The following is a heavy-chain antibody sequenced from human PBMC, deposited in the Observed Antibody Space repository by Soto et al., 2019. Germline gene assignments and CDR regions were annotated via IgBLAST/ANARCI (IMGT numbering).Heavy chain of an antibody. J-gene: IGHJ4*02. D-gene: IGHD5-12*01. V-gene: IGHV4-59*01. CDR1: GGSITSYH. CDR2: TSYTGNT. CDR3: ASGFIEVATTPGTYYFDY. Sequence: VSLTCIVSGGSITSYHWSWIRQFPGKGLEWIAYTSYTGNTNYNPSLKSRVTISMDTSKNQFSLKLSSVTAADTAVYYCASGFIEVATTPGTYYFDYWGQGTLVTVSS.